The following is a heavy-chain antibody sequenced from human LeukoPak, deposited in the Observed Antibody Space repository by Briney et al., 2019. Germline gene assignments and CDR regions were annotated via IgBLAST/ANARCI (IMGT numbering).Heavy chain of an antibody. J-gene: IGHJ5*02. CDR3: AKDFPVTTNRPFDP. Sequence: KTDGGTTDYAAPVKGRFTISRDDSKNTLYLQMNSLRAEDTAVYYCAKDFPVTTNRPFDPWGQGTLVTVSS. D-gene: IGHD4-17*01. CDR2: KTDGGTT. V-gene: IGHV3-15*01.